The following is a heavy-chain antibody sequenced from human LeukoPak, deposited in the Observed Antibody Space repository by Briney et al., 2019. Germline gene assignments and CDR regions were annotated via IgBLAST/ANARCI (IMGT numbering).Heavy chain of an antibody. CDR1: GGTFSSYA. CDR2: IIPIFGPA. CDR3: ARDNRQDCSGGSCYFHMGNWFDP. J-gene: IGHJ5*02. Sequence: GASVKVSCKASGGTFSSYAISWVRQAPGQGLEWMGGIIPIFGPANYAQKFQGRVTITADKSTSTAYIELSSLRSEDTAVYYCARDNRQDCSGGSCYFHMGNWFDPWGQGTLVTVSS. V-gene: IGHV1-69*06. D-gene: IGHD2-15*01.